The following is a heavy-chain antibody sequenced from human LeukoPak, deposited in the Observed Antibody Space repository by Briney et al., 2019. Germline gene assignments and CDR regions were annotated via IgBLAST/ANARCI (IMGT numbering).Heavy chain of an antibody. J-gene: IGHJ3*02. CDR3: ARGEGISSGWYVHAAFDI. CDR2: IYSGGST. V-gene: IGHV3-53*01. CDR1: GFTVSSNY. Sequence: PGGSLRLSRAASGFTVSSNYMSWVRQAPGEGLEWVSIIYSGGSTYYADSVKGRFTISRDNSKNTLYLQMNSLRAEDTAVYYCARGEGISSGWYVHAAFDIWGQGTMVTVSS. D-gene: IGHD6-19*01.